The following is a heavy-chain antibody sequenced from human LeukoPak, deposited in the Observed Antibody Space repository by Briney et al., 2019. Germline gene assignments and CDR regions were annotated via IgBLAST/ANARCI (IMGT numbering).Heavy chain of an antibody. D-gene: IGHD3-16*01. CDR3: ARDFLLYGSIDAFDI. J-gene: IGHJ3*02. Sequence: GGSLRLSCVGSGFTISNYWMHWVRQAPGTGLVWVSRIHPDGSITTYADSVKGRFTISRDNSKNTLYLQMNSLRAEDTAVYYCARDFLLYGSIDAFDIWGQGTMVTVSS. V-gene: IGHV3-74*03. CDR1: GFTISNYW. CDR2: IHPDGSIT.